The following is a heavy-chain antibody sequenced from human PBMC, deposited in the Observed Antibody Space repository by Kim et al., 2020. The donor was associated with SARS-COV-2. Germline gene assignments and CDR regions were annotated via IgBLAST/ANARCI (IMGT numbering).Heavy chain of an antibody. CDR3: AKEVAGPYYYYGMDV. J-gene: IGHJ6*02. CDR1: GFTFSSYW. V-gene: IGHV3-74*01. CDR2: INSDGSST. Sequence: GGSLRLSCAASGFTFSSYWMHWVRQAPGKGLVWVSRINSDGSSTSYADSVKGRFTISRDNAKNTLYLQMNSLRAEDTAVYYCAKEVAGPYYYYGMDVWGQGTTVTVSS. D-gene: IGHD6-19*01.